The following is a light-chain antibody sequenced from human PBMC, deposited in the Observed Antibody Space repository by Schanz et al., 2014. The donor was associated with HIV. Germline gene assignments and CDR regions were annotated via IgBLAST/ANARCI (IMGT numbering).Light chain of an antibody. CDR1: SSNVGGYNY. Sequence: HSALTQPPSASGSRGQSVAISCTGSSSNVGGYNYVSWYQQHPGKAPKLMIYEVDKRPSGVPDRFSGSKSGNTASLTVSGLLAEDEGDYYCSSLAADNTLVFGGGTKLTVL. CDR3: SSLAADNTLV. J-gene: IGLJ2*01. CDR2: EVD. V-gene: IGLV2-8*01.